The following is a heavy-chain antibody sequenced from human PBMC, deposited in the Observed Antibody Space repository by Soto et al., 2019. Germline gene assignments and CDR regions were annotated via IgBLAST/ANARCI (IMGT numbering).Heavy chain of an antibody. Sequence: PSETLSLTCTVSGGSISSSSYYWGWIRQPPGKGLEWIGSIYYSGSTYYNPSLKSRVTISVDTSKNQFSLKLSSVTAADTAVYYCASVTVAYYDFWGGYYSVDAFDIWGQGTMVTVSS. CDR1: GGSISSSSYY. J-gene: IGHJ3*02. V-gene: IGHV4-39*01. D-gene: IGHD3-3*01. CDR3: ASVTVAYYDFWGGYYSVDAFDI. CDR2: IYYSGST.